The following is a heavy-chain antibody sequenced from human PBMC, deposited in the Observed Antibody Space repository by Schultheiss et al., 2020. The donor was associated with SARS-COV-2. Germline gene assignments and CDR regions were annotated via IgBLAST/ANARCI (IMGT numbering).Heavy chain of an antibody. CDR3: ARELIVVVPAAVPGWFDP. CDR1: GGSISSGSYY. CDR2: IYTSGST. D-gene: IGHD2-2*01. J-gene: IGHJ5*02. Sequence: SQTLSLTCTVSGGSISSGSYYWSWIRQPAGKGLEWIGRIYTSGSTNYNPSLKSRVTISVDTSKNQFSLKLSSVTAADTAVYYCARELIVVVPAAVPGWFDPWGQGALVTVSS. V-gene: IGHV4-61*02.